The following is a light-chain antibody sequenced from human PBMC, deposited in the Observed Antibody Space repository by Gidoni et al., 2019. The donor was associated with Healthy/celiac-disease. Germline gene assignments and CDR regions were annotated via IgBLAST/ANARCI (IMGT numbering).Light chain of an antibody. CDR3: SSYTSSSTLVV. CDR2: DVS. V-gene: IGLV2-14*01. J-gene: IGLJ2*01. CDR1: SSDVGGYNY. Sequence: QSALTQPASVSGSPGQSITISFTGTSSDVGGYNYVPWYQQHPGKAPKLMIYDVSNRPTGVSNRFSGSKSGNTASLTISGLQAEDEADYYCSSYTSSSTLVVFGGGTKLTVL.